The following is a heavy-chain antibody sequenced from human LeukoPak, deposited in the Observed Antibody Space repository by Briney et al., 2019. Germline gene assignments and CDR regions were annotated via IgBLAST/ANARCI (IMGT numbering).Heavy chain of an antibody. J-gene: IGHJ4*02. V-gene: IGHV1-2*06. Sequence: ASVKVSCKASGYTFTGYYMHWVRQAPGQGLEWMGRINPNSGGTNYAQKFQGRVTMTRDTSISTAYVELSRLRSDDTAVYYCARGGSSSPTRPFDYWGQGTLVTVSS. D-gene: IGHD6-6*01. CDR3: ARGGSSSPTRPFDY. CDR1: GYTFTGYY. CDR2: INPNSGGT.